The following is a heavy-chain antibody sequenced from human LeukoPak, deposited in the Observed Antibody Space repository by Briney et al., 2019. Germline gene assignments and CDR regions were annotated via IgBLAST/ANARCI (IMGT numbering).Heavy chain of an antibody. CDR1: GFTFDDYG. CDR2: INWNGGST. J-gene: IGHJ5*02. CDR3: ARGRTTVVTPGWFDP. V-gene: IGHV3-20*04. D-gene: IGHD4-23*01. Sequence: GGSLRLSCAASGFTFDDYGMSWVRHAPGKGLEWVSGINWNGGSTGYADSVKGRFTISRDNAKNSLYLQMNSLRAEDTALYYCARGRTTVVTPGWFDPWGQGTLVTVSS.